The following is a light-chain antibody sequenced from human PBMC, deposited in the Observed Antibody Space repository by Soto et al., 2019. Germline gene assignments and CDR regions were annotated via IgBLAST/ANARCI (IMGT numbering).Light chain of an antibody. CDR3: SSYSSTSSLVV. CDR2: DVT. Sequence: QSVLTQPASVSGSPGQSITISCTGTSSDIGGFNYVSWYQQHPGKAPQLMIYDVTNRPSGISDRFSGSKSGNSASLTISWLQADDEADYYCSSYSSTSSLVVFGGGTKVTVL. J-gene: IGLJ2*01. CDR1: SSDIGGFNY. V-gene: IGLV2-14*03.